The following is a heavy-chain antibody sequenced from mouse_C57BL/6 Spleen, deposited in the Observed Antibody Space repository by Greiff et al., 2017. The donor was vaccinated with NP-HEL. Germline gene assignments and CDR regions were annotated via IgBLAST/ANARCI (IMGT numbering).Heavy chain of an antibody. J-gene: IGHJ3*01. V-gene: IGHV1-54*01. CDR2: INPGSGGT. CDR3: ARSGPVWFAY. D-gene: IGHD1-1*01. Sequence: VQLQQSGAELVRPGTSVKVSCKASGYAFTNYLIEWVKQRPGQGLEWIGVINPGSGGTNYNEKFKGKATLTADKSSSTAYMQLSSLTSEDSAVYVCARSGPVWFAYWGQGTLVTVSA. CDR1: GYAFTNYL.